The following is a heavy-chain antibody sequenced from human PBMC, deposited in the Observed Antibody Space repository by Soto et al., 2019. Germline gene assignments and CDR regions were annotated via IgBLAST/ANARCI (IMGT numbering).Heavy chain of an antibody. D-gene: IGHD6-19*01. J-gene: IGHJ6*02. CDR1: GYTFTSYY. Sequence: QVQLEQSGAEVKNPGASVKVSCKASGYTFTSYYMHWVRQAPGQGLEWMGVINPGGGITSYAENLHGRVTMTRDTSTSTAYMELSSLRSEDTAIYYCAPSPSNRAVAGTDYYYGMDVWGQGTTVTVSS. CDR2: INPGGGIT. V-gene: IGHV1-46*01. CDR3: APSPSNRAVAGTDYYYGMDV.